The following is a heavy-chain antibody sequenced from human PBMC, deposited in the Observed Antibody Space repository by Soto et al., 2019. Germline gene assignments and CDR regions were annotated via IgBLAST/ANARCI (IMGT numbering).Heavy chain of an antibody. CDR2: ITSSGSTI. CDR3: ARDVSARPDY. J-gene: IGHJ4*02. D-gene: IGHD6-6*01. Sequence: GGSLRLSCTSSGFTFSSYEIRWVCQATGNGLDLVSDITSSGSTIYYAESVKGRFTKSSDSAKNSVQLQMNSLRDQYTSEYYCARDVSARPDYAAQGTAVAAAS. CDR1: GFTFSSYE. V-gene: IGHV3-48*03.